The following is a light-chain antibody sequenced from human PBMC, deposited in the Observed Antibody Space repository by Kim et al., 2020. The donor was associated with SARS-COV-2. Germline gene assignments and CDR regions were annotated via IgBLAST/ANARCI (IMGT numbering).Light chain of an antibody. V-gene: IGKV1-39*01. CDR2: DAS. CDR3: QQSYSTLPYT. Sequence: DTQMTQAPSSLSASVGDRVTITCRASQSISTYLNWYQQKPGKAPKLLIYDASSLQSGVPSRFSGSGSGTDFTLTISSLQPEDFATYYCQQSYSTLPYTFGQGTKLEI. J-gene: IGKJ2*01. CDR1: QSISTY.